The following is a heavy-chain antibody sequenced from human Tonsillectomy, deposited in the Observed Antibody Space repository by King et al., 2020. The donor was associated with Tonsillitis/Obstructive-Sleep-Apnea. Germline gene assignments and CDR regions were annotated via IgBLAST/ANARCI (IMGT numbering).Heavy chain of an antibody. D-gene: IGHD2-2*03. CDR3: ARAGYCSSTSCVDELYFDY. CDR1: GFTFSSYD. J-gene: IGHJ4*02. Sequence: VQLVESGGGLVQPGGSLRLSCAASGFTFSSYDMHWVRQATGKGLEWVSAIGTAGDTYYPGSVKGRFTISRENAMNSLYLQMNSLRAGDTAVYYCARAGYCSSTSCVDELYFDYWGQGTLVTVSS. V-gene: IGHV3-13*04. CDR2: IGTAGDT.